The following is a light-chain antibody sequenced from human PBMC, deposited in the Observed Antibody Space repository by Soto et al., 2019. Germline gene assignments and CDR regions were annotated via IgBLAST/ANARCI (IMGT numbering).Light chain of an antibody. J-gene: IGLJ1*01. CDR2: DVS. Sequence: QSALTQPASVSGSPGQSITISCTGTSSNVGNFNVVSWYQQHPGKAPKVIIYDVSERPSGVSNRFSGSKSGNTASLTISGLQADDEADYYCCSYAGSGTNVFGTGTKVTVL. CDR1: SSNVGNFNV. V-gene: IGLV2-23*02. CDR3: CSYAGSGTNV.